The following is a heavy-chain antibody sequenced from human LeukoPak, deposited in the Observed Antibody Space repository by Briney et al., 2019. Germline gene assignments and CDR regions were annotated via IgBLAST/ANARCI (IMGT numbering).Heavy chain of an antibody. V-gene: IGHV3-48*04. Sequence: GGSLRLSCAASGFAFSIYRMYWVRQAPGKGLEWVSYISSSGGTRYYADSVKGRFTISRYNAKNSLYLQMNSLSAEDAAAYYSSTLNVASSFDYWGQGTLVTVSS. CDR3: STLNVASSFDY. CDR1: GFAFSIYR. J-gene: IGHJ4*02. CDR2: ISSSGGTR. D-gene: IGHD6-19*01.